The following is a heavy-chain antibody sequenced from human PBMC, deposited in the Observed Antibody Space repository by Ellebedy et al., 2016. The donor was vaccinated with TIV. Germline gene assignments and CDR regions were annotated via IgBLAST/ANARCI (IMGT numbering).Heavy chain of an antibody. CDR1: GFTFSTYA. V-gene: IGHV3-23*01. Sequence: GESLKISXVASGFTFSTYAMNWVRQAPGKGLEWVSLISGSDGTTYYADSVKGRFTIYRDNSKDTLYLQMNSLRAEDTAVYHCAKDRSGSSFYYYYYGMDVWGQGTTVTVSS. D-gene: IGHD3-10*01. CDR2: ISGSDGTT. J-gene: IGHJ6*02. CDR3: AKDRSGSSFYYYYYGMDV.